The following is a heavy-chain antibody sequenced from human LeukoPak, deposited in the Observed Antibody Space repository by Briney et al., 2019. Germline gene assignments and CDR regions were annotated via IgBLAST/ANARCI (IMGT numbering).Heavy chain of an antibody. Sequence: PSETLSLTCAVYGGSFSGYYWSWIRQPPGKGLEWIGEINHSGSTNYNPSLKSRVTISVDTSKNQFSLKLSSVTAADTAVYYCARDGKRAAMVPRYYYYYMDVWGKGTTVTVSS. CDR3: ARDGKRAAMVPRYYYYYMDV. V-gene: IGHV4-34*01. CDR1: GGSFSGYY. J-gene: IGHJ6*03. D-gene: IGHD5-18*01. CDR2: INHSGST.